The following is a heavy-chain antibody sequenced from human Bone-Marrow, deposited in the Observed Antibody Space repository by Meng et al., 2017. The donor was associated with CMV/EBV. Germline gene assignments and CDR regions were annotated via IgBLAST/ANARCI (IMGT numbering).Heavy chain of an antibody. D-gene: IGHD2-2*02. CDR3: AKYPHQYCSSTSCYTGGYFQH. V-gene: IGHV3-23*01. CDR1: GFTFSSYA. CDR2: ISGSSGST. Sequence: GESLKISCAASGFTFSSYAMSWVRQAPGKGLEWVSAISGSSGSTYYADSVKGRFTISRDNSKNTLYLQMNSLRAEDTAVYYCAKYPHQYCSSTSCYTGGYFQHWGQGTLVTVSS. J-gene: IGHJ1*01.